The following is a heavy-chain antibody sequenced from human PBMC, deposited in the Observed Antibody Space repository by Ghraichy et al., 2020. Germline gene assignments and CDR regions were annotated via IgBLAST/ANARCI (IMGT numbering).Heavy chain of an antibody. Sequence: GESLNISCAASGFTFSDYWMSWVRQAPGKGLEWVANIKQDGSEKYYVDSVKGRFTISRDNAKNSLHLQMNSLRAEDAAVYYCVSHNNWMFAYWGQGILVTVSS. V-gene: IGHV3-7*01. J-gene: IGHJ4*02. CDR2: IKQDGSEK. CDR1: GFTFSDYW. D-gene: IGHD1-20*01. CDR3: VSHNNWMFAY.